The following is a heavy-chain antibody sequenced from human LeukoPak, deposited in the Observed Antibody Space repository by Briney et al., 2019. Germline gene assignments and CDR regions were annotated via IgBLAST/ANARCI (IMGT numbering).Heavy chain of an antibody. CDR2: FDPEDGET. V-gene: IGHV1-24*01. CDR1: GYTLTELS. CDR3: ATYSSSGYYYYYGMDV. D-gene: IGHD6-13*01. J-gene: IGHJ6*02. Sequence: GASVKVSCKVSGYTLTELSMHWVRQAPGKGLEWMGGFDPEDGETIYAQKFQGRVTMTEDTSTDTAYMELSSLRSEDTAVYYCATYSSSGYYYYYGMDVWGQGTTVTVSS.